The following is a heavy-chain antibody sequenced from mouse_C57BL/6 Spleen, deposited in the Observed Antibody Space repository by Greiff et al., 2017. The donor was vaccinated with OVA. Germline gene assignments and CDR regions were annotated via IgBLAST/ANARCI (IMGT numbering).Heavy chain of an antibody. Sequence: EVQLQQSGPELVKPGASVKISCKASGYTFTDYYMNWVKQSHGKSLEWIGDINPNNGGTSYNQKFKGKATLTVDKSSSTAYMELRSLTSEDSAVYYCAGDTEWVAYWGQGTLVTVSA. V-gene: IGHV1-26*01. CDR2: INPNNGGT. J-gene: IGHJ3*01. CDR3: AGDTEWVAY. CDR1: GYTFTDYY.